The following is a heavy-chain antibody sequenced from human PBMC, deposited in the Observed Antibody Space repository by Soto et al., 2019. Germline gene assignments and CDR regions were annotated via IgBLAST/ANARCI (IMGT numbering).Heavy chain of an antibody. CDR3: ARDPSEYGDYPDY. D-gene: IGHD4-17*01. Sequence: ASVKVSCKASVYTFTSYAMHWVRQAPGQRLEWMGWINAGNGNTKYSQKFQGRVTITRDTSASTAYMELSSLRSEDTAVYYCARDPSEYGDYPDYWGQGTLVTVSS. CDR2: INAGNGNT. V-gene: IGHV1-3*01. J-gene: IGHJ4*02. CDR1: VYTFTSYA.